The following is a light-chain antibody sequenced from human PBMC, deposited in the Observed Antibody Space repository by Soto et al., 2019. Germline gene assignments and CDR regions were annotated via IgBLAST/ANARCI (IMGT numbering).Light chain of an antibody. V-gene: IGKV1-5*01. CDR2: AAS. CDR3: QQLNSYPRT. CDR1: QSISSW. J-gene: IGKJ5*01. Sequence: DNQMTQSPSTISPSVGDRVTITCRASQSISSWLAWYQQKPGKAPKLLIYAASTLQSGVPSRFSGSGSGTEFTLTISSLQPEDFATYYCQQLNSYPRTFGQGTRLEIK.